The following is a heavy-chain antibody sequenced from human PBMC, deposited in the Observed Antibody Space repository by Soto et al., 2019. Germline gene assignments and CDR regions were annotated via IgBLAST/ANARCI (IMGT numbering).Heavy chain of an antibody. D-gene: IGHD3-10*01. CDR3: ARVPSMVRGVIDNGFDT. CDR2: IIPMYGPA. V-gene: IGHV1-69*01. CDR1: GGTFSSYA. Sequence: QVPLVQSGAEVKKPGSSVTVSCKASGGTFSSYAIHWVRQAPGQGLEWMGGIIPMYGPAKYAQRFQGRVTITADESTTTVYMELTSLTSQDTAVYYCARVPSMVRGVIDNGFDTWGHGTLVTVSS. J-gene: IGHJ5*01.